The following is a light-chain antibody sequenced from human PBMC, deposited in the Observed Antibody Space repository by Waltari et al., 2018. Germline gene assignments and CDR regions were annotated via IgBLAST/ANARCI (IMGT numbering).Light chain of an antibody. CDR2: YAS. V-gene: IGKV1-16*01. CDR1: QAISNY. CDR3: QQQNSYPWT. Sequence: DIQMTQSPASLPASVGDTVTITCRASQAISNYLAWYQQKPGKAPKPLIHYASNLQSGVPSRVSGSGSGTDFTLTISSLQPEDFATYFCQQQNSYPWTFGQGTKVEIK. J-gene: IGKJ1*01.